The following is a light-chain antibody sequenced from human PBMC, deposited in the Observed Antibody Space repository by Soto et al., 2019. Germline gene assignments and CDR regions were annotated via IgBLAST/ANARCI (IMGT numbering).Light chain of an antibody. Sequence: DIQMTQSPSSLSASVGDRVTITCQASQDITNFLNWYQQKPGKAPKLLIYDASSLQTGVPSRFSGSGSGTDFSITISSLQPEDIATYYCQQFDDVPYSFGQGTKVAIK. J-gene: IGKJ2*03. CDR2: DAS. V-gene: IGKV1-33*01. CDR3: QQFDDVPYS. CDR1: QDITNF.